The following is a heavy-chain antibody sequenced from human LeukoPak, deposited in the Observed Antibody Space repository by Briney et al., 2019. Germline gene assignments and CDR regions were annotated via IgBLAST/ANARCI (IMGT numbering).Heavy chain of an antibody. D-gene: IGHD6-13*01. V-gene: IGHV3-9*01. J-gene: IGHJ4*02. Sequence: GRSLRLSCAASGFTFDDYAMHWVRQAPGKGLEWVSGISWNSGSIGYADSVKGRFTISRDNAKNSLYLQMNSLRAEDTALYYCAKVYSSSWSGPTDYWGQGTLVTVSS. CDR2: ISWNSGSI. CDR3: AKVYSSSWSGPTDY. CDR1: GFTFDDYA.